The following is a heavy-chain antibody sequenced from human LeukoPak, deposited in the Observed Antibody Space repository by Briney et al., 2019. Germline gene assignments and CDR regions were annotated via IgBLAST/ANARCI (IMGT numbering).Heavy chain of an antibody. CDR2: IYPGDSDT. V-gene: IGHV5-51*01. Sequence: GESLKISCKGSGYSFSTYWIGWVRQMPGKGLEWMGIIYPGDSDTRYSPSFQGQVTISADKSISTAYLQWSSLKASDTAMYYCARGNSGYDPQQFFDYWGQGTLVTVSS. J-gene: IGHJ4*02. D-gene: IGHD3-22*01. CDR3: ARGNSGYDPQQFFDY. CDR1: GYSFSTYW.